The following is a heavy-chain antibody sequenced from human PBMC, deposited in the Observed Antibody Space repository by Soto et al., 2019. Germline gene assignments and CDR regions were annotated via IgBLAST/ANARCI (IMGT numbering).Heavy chain of an antibody. D-gene: IGHD2-15*01. CDR3: AKDRGCSGGSCYYYYGMDV. V-gene: IGHV3-43D*03. CDR1: GFTFDDYA. J-gene: IGHJ6*02. CDR2: ISWDGGST. Sequence: GGSLRLSCAASGFTFDDYAMHWVRQAPGKGLEWVSLISWDGGSTYYADSVKGRFTISRDNSKNSLYLQMNSLRAEDTALYYCAKDRGCSGGSCYYYYGMDVWGQGTTVTVSS.